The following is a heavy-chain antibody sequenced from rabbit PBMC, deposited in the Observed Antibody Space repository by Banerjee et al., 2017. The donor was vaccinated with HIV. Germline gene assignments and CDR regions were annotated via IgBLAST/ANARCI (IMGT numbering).Heavy chain of an antibody. V-gene: IGHV1S40*01. Sequence: QSLQESGGDLVKPGASLTLTCTASGFSLSSNYWMCWVRQAPGKGLEWIGCIHIGGSAYYATWVNGRFTISKTSSTTVTLQMTSLTAADTATYFCARERAGSSYYNLWGPGTLVTVS. CDR1: GFSLSSNYW. D-gene: IGHD8-1*01. J-gene: IGHJ4*01. CDR3: ARERAGSSYYNL. CDR2: IHIGGSA.